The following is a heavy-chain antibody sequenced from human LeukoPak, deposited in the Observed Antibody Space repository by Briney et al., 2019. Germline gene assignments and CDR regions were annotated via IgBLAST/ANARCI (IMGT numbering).Heavy chain of an antibody. D-gene: IGHD3-16*01. CDR1: GYTFSSYG. J-gene: IGHJ3*02. Sequence: ASVKVSCKAYGYTFSSYGISWVRQAPGQGLEWMGWISIYNGKRNFAQKVQGRVTMTTDTSTRTAYMEVGSLRSDDTAMYYCARDGGDALDIWGQGTMVTVSS. CDR2: ISIYNGKR. V-gene: IGHV1-18*01. CDR3: ARDGGDALDI.